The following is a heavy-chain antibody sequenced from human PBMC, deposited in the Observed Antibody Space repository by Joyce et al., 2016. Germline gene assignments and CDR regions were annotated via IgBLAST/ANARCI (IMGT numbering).Heavy chain of an antibody. Sequence: QVQLQERGAGLLKPSETLSLTCAVYGGSLSGYYWRWLRQAPGRGLEWIGEVNDRGRANYNPALKSRSTTSMDTSKNQFSLRLTTVTAADTTVYFCARARRGIILARGEMGEYLQHWGRGTVVIVSS. CDR3: ARARRGIILARGEMGEYLQH. J-gene: IGHJ1*01. D-gene: IGHD3-10*01. CDR1: GGSLSGYY. V-gene: IGHV4-34*01. CDR2: VNDRGRA.